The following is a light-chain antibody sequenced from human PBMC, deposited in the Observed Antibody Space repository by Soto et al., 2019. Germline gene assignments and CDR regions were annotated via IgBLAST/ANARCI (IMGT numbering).Light chain of an antibody. J-gene: IGKJ4*01. Sequence: EIRMTQSPAILSVSPGESATLSCRASQSVSSHVVWYQQKPGQAPRLLISDSSTTGFPARFSGSGSGTEFTLTISSLQSDDSAIYYCHQRSKWPLTFGGGTKVEIK. CDR3: HQRSKWPLT. CDR1: QSVSSH. V-gene: IGKV3-15*01. CDR2: DSS.